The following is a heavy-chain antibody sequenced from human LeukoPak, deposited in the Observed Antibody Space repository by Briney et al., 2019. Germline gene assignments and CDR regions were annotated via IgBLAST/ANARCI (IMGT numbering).Heavy chain of an antibody. CDR3: ARTGYSSGWYGGFDI. J-gene: IGHJ3*02. D-gene: IGHD6-19*01. Sequence: GESLKISCKGSGYSFTNYWVGWVRQMSGKGLEWMGIIYPGDSDTRYSPSFQGQVTISADKSIITAYLQWSSLKASDTAMYYCARTGYSSGWYGGFDIWGQGTLVTVSS. CDR2: IYPGDSDT. CDR1: GYSFTNYW. V-gene: IGHV5-51*01.